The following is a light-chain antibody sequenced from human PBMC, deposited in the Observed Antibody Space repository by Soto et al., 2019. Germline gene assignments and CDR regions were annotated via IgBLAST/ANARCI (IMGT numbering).Light chain of an antibody. Sequence: QSALTQPASVSGSPGQSITISCTGTSSDIGSYNYISWYQQYPDKGPKLMIYGVTNRPSGVSNRFSGSKSGYTASLTISGLQAEDEADYYCCSYTTPTAYVFGTGTKLTVL. V-gene: IGLV2-14*03. J-gene: IGLJ1*01. CDR2: GVT. CDR3: CSYTTPTAYV. CDR1: SSDIGSYNY.